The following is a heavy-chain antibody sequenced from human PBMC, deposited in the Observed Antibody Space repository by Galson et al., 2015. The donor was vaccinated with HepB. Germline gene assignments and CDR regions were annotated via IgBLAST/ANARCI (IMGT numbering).Heavy chain of an antibody. Sequence: SVKVSCKASGYTFTSYGISRVRQAPGQGLEWMGWISAYNGNTNYAQKLQGRVTMTTETSTSTAYMELRSLRSDDTAVYYCARVRYSSSCVGEKYYFDYWGQGTLVTVSS. D-gene: IGHD6-13*01. CDR1: GYTFTSYG. CDR2: ISAYNGNT. V-gene: IGHV1-18*04. J-gene: IGHJ4*02. CDR3: ARVRYSSSCVGEKYYFDY.